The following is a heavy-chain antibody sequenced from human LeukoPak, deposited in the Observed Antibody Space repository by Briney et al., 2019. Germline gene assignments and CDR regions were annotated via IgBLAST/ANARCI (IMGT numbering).Heavy chain of an antibody. V-gene: IGHV4-61*02. CDR2: IYTSGST. CDR1: GGSISSGSYY. J-gene: IGHJ4*02. CDR3: ARGPDSSSSF. Sequence: TSETLSLTCTVSGGSISSGSYYWSWIRQPAGKGLEWIGRIYTSGSTNYNPSLKSRVTISVDTSKNQFSLKLSSVTAADTAVYYCARGPDSSSSFWGQGTLVTVSS. D-gene: IGHD6-6*01.